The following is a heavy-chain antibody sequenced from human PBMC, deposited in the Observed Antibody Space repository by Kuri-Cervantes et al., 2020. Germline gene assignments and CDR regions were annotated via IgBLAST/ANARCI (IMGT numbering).Heavy chain of an antibody. CDR3: ARDGHNWNYDQWGTTFYYYGMDV. V-gene: IGHV1-2*02. Sequence: ASVKVSCKASGYTFTGNYIHWVRQAPGQGLEWMGWINPNSGDTNYAQKFQGRVTMTRDTSISTAYMELRSLRSDDTAVYYCARDGHNWNYDQWGTTFYYYGMDVWGQGTTVTVSS. CDR1: GYTFTGNY. CDR2: INPNSGDT. J-gene: IGHJ6*02. D-gene: IGHD1-7*01.